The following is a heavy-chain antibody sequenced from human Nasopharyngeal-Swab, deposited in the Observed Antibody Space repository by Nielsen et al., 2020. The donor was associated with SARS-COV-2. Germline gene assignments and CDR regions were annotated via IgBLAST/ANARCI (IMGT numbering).Heavy chain of an antibody. J-gene: IGHJ3*02. CDR3: AKDIPDGAFDI. D-gene: IGHD5-24*01. CDR2: ISWNSKAI. CDR1: GFTFDDYA. Sequence: GGSLRLSCAASGFTFDDYAMPWVRQAPGKGLEWVSGISWNSKAIDYVDSVKGRFTISRDNAKSSLYLQMNSLRAEDTALYYCAKDIPDGAFDIWGQGTMVTVSS. V-gene: IGHV3-9*01.